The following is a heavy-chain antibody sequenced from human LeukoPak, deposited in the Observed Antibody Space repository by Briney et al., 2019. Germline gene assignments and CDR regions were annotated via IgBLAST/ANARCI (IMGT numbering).Heavy chain of an antibody. Sequence: ASVRVSCKASGYTFTSYYMHWVRQAPGQGLEWMGIINPSGGSTSYPQKFQGRVTMTRDTSTSTVYMELSSLRSEDTAVYYCARSPLSIAARPPFDYWGQGTLVTVSS. V-gene: IGHV1-46*01. CDR1: GYTFTSYY. CDR3: ARSPLSIAARPPFDY. J-gene: IGHJ4*02. CDR2: INPSGGST. D-gene: IGHD6-6*01.